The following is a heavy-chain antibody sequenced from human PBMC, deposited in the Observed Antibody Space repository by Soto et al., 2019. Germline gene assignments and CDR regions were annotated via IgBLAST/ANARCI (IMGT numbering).Heavy chain of an antibody. V-gene: IGHV2-70*04. Sequence: GSGPTLVNPTQTLTLTCTFSGFSLSTTGMRVSWIRQPPGKALEWLARIDWDDDKFYTTSLKTRLTISKDTSKNQVVLTMTNMDPVDTATYFCARIPGWLQGFDSWGQGTLVTVS. D-gene: IGHD6-19*01. CDR1: GFSLSTTGMR. J-gene: IGHJ4*02. CDR2: IDWDDDK. CDR3: ARIPGWLQGFDS.